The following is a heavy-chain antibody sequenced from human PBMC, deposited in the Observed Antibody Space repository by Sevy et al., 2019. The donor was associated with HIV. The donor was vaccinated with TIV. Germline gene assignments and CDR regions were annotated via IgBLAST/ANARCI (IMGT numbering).Heavy chain of an antibody. D-gene: IGHD3-10*01. CDR3: TTDSITRYDAYDV. CDR2: INSKIEGETK. Sequence: GGSLRLSCAVSGFTFSDLWMTWVRQAPGKGLEWVGRINSKIEGETKDYAAPVNGRFTISSDDSKSTVSLHMTSLKTEDTAVYYCTTDSITRYDAYDVWGQGTMVTVSS. V-gene: IGHV3-15*01. J-gene: IGHJ3*01. CDR1: GFTFSDLW.